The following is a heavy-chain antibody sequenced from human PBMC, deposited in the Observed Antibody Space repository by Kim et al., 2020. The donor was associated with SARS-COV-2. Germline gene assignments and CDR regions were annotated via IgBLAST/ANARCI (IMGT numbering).Heavy chain of an antibody. CDR1: GYSFTGYY. V-gene: IGHV1-46*01. CDR3: ARDGHWYMEY. J-gene: IGHJ4*02. Sequence: ASVKVSCKASGYSFTGYYMHWVRQAPGHGLEWMGTINPSGGITSYAQKFQGRLSVTRDTSTTTVYMELSSLRSDDTAVYFCARDGHWYMEYWGLGTLVTVSS. CDR2: INPSGGIT. D-gene: IGHD1-1*01.